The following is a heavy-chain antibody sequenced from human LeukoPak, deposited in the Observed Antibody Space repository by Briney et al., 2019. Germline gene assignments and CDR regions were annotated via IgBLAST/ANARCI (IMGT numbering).Heavy chain of an antibody. CDR3: ARTYYYGSGSYYNPGH. D-gene: IGHD3-10*01. J-gene: IGHJ4*02. Sequence: ESLKISCKGSGYSFSTYWIGWVRQMPGKGLEWMGIIYAGDSDTRYSPSFQGQVTISADKSISTAYLQLSSLKASDTAMYYCARTYYYGSGSYYNPGHWGQGTLVTVSS. V-gene: IGHV5-51*01. CDR1: GYSFSTYW. CDR2: IYAGDSDT.